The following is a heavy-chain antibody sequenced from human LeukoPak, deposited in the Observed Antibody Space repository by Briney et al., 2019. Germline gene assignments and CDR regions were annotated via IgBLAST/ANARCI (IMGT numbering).Heavy chain of an antibody. CDR2: INPNSGGT. D-gene: IGHD1-26*01. CDR3: ARGLWELPPLY. CDR1: GYTFTGYY. J-gene: IGHJ4*02. Sequence: ASVTVSCKASGYTFTGYYMHWVRQAPGQGLEWMGWINPNSGGTNYAQKLQGRVTMTTDTSTSTAYMELRSLRSDDTAVYYCARGLWELPPLYWGQGTLVTVSS. V-gene: IGHV1-2*02.